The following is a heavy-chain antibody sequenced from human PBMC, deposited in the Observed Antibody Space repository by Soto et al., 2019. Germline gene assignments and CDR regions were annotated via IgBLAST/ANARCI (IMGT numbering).Heavy chain of an antibody. D-gene: IGHD6-19*01. J-gene: IGHJ4*02. CDR2: VVHWGTS. CDR3: ARHVGVPGTRGFDY. CDR1: GASITDNNW. Sequence: QVQLQESGPGLVKPSETLSLTCAVSGASITDNNWWSWVRQSPGKGLEWIGEVVHWGTSNYNPSLGSRVTVSMDRSKNQVSLTLISVTAADSAVYHCARHVGVPGTRGFDYWGQGILVTVSS. V-gene: IGHV4-4*02.